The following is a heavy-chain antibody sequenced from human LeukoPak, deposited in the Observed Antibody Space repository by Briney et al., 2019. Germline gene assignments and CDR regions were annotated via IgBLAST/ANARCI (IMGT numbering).Heavy chain of an antibody. V-gene: IGHV4-59*12. J-gene: IGHJ4*02. CDR1: GGSISSYY. CDR2: IYYSGST. CDR3: ARTNNSRCLHFDY. D-gene: IGHD2/OR15-2a*01. Sequence: PSETLSLTCTVSGGSISSYYWSWIRQPPGKGVEWIGYIYYSGSTNYNPSLRSRVTISLDTSKNQFSLKLSSVTAADTAVYYCARTNNSRCLHFDYWGQGTLVTVSS.